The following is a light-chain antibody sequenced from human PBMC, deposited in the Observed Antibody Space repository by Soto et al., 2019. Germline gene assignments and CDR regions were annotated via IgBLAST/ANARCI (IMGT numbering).Light chain of an antibody. CDR3: MQSTQLPPT. Sequence: DFVMTQTALSLSVAPGKPASLSCKSIQSLLHITGETFLFWYLQKKGQSPQLXIYEVSTRVSGVPDRFSGSGSGTDFTLEISRVETDDVGIYYCMQSTQLPPTFGQGTRLEIK. V-gene: IGKV2D-29*02. J-gene: IGKJ5*01. CDR2: EVS. CDR1: QSLLHITGETF.